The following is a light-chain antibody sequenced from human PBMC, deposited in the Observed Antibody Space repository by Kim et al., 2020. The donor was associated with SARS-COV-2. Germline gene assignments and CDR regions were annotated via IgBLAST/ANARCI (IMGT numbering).Light chain of an antibody. V-gene: IGLV3-19*01. J-gene: IGLJ2*01. CDR1: SLRSYY. CDR2: GKN. CDR3: NSRDSNDNVV. Sequence: VALGQTGRITCQGDSLRSYYATWYQQKPGQAPILVIYGKNNRPSGIPDRFSGSSSGNTASLTITGTQAGDEADYYCNSRDSNDNVVFGGGTKLTVL.